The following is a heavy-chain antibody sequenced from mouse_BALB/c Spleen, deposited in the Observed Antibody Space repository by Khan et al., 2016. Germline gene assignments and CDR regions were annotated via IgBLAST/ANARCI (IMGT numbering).Heavy chain of an antibody. Sequence: EVELVESGGGLVRPGGSLKLSCAASGFTFSDYYMYWIRQTPEKRLEWVATISDCGNYPYYPDSVKGRFTISTDNAKNNLYLQMSSLKSEDTAMYYCARTYGNYGYFDVWGAGTTVTVSS. CDR3: ARTYGNYGYFDV. V-gene: IGHV5-4*02. CDR1: GFTFSDYY. J-gene: IGHJ1*01. D-gene: IGHD2-1*01. CDR2: ISDCGNYP.